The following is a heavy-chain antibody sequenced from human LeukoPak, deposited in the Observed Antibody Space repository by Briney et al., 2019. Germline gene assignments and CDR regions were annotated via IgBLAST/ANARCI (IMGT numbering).Heavy chain of an antibody. J-gene: IGHJ4*02. Sequence: SETLSLTCAVYGGSFSGYYWSWIRQPPGKGLEWIGEINHSGSTNYNPSLKGRVTISVDTSKNQFSLKLSSVTAADTAVYYCARSGYCSGGSCYYFDYWGQGTLVTVSS. V-gene: IGHV4-34*01. CDR2: INHSGST. CDR1: GGSFSGYY. D-gene: IGHD2-15*01. CDR3: ARSGYCSGGSCYYFDY.